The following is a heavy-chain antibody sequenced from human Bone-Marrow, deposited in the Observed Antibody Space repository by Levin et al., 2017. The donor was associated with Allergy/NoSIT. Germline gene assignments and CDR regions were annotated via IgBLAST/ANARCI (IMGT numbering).Heavy chain of an antibody. D-gene: IGHD1-26*01. V-gene: IGHV3-21*01. CDR3: ATEWELRGYFDY. Sequence: LSLTCAAYGFPFSNNRMHWVRQAPGKGLEWVSSISGISTYIYYADSVKGRFTSSRDNAKNSLYLQMNNLRVEDTAVYYCATEWELRGYFDYWGQGTPVTVSS. CDR1: GFPFSNNR. CDR2: ISGISTYI. J-gene: IGHJ4*02.